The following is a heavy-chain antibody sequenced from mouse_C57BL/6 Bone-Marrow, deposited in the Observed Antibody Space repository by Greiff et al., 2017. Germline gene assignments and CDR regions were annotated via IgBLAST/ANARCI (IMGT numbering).Heavy chain of an antibody. V-gene: IGHV1-81*01. Sequence: QVHVKQSGAELARPGASVKLSCKASGYTFTSYGISWVKQRTGQGLEWIGEIYPRSGNTYYNEKFKGKATLTADKSSSTAYMELRSLTSEDSAVYFCGELGTVVAPFEYWGQGTTLTVSS. D-gene: IGHD1-1*01. CDR1: GYTFTSYG. J-gene: IGHJ2*01. CDR3: GELGTVVAPFEY. CDR2: IYPRSGNT.